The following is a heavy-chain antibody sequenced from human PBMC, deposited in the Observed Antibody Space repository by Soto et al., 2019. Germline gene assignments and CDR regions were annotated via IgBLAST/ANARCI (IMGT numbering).Heavy chain of an antibody. Sequence: SVKVSCKASGGTFSSYAISWVRQAPGQGLEWMGGIIPIFGTANYAQKFQGRVTITADESTSTAYMELSSLRSEDTAVYYCARDLAAPLANAGLKYYYDSRGYYLGAFDLWGHGTMVTVSS. J-gene: IGHJ3*01. D-gene: IGHD3-22*01. CDR2: IIPIFGTA. CDR3: ARDLAAPLANAGLKYYYDSRGYYLGAFDL. CDR1: GGTFSSYA. V-gene: IGHV1-69*13.